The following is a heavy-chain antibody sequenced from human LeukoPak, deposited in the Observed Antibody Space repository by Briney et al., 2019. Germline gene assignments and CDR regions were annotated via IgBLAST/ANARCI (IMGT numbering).Heavy chain of an antibody. CDR3: ARGTGWYYFDY. V-gene: IGHV4-59*01. CDR1: GGSISSYY. CDR2: IYYSGST. D-gene: IGHD6-19*01. J-gene: IGHJ4*02. Sequence: SETLSLTCTVAGGSISSYYWSWIRQPPGKGLEWIGYIYYSGSTNYNPSLKSRVTISVDTSKNQFSLKLSSVTAADTAVYYCARGTGWYYFDYWGQGTLVTVSS.